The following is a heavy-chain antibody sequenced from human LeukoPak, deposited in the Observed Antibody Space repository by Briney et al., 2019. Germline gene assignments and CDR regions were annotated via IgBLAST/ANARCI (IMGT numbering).Heavy chain of an antibody. Sequence: GGSLRLSCAASGFTFSSDAMSWVRQAPGKGLEWVSAISGSGGSTYYADSVKGRFTISRDNSKNTLYLQMNSLRAEDTAVYYCAKVQYYYDSSGSLGYYFDYWGQGTLVTVSS. J-gene: IGHJ4*02. V-gene: IGHV3-23*01. CDR2: ISGSGGST. CDR3: AKVQYYYDSSGSLGYYFDY. D-gene: IGHD3-22*01. CDR1: GFTFSSDA.